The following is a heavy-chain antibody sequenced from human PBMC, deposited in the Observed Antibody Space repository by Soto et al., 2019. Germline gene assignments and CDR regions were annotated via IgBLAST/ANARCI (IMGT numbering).Heavy chain of an antibody. CDR2: IYYSGST. CDR3: ARGGGGAVGFYYYYYMDV. J-gene: IGHJ6*03. D-gene: IGHD1-26*01. V-gene: IGHV4-59*08. Sequence: SETLSLTCTVSGGSISSYYWSWIRQPPGKGLEWIGYIYYSGSTNYNPSLKSRVTISVDTSKNQFSLKLSSVTAADTAVYYCARGGGGAVGFYYYYYMDVRGKGTTVTVSS. CDR1: GGSISSYY.